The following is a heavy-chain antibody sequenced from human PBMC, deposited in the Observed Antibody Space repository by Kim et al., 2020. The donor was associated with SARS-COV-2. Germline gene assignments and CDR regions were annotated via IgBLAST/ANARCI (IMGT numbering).Heavy chain of an antibody. CDR3: AREKGAIVGATSYYYMDV. Sequence: SETLSLTCTVSGGSISSYYWSWIRQPAGKGLEWIGRIYTSGSTNYNPSLKSRVTMSVDTSKNQFSLKLSSVTAADTAVYYCAREKGAIVGATSYYYMDVWGKGTTVTVSS. CDR1: GGSISSYY. CDR2: IYTSGST. D-gene: IGHD1-26*01. V-gene: IGHV4-4*07. J-gene: IGHJ6*03.